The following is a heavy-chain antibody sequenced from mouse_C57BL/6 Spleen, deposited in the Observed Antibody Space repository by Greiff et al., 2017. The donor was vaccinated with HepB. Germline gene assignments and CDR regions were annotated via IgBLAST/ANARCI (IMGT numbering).Heavy chain of an antibody. V-gene: IGHV1-55*01. J-gene: IGHJ3*01. CDR3: ARAYYYGSSYEGAWFAY. CDR1: GYTSTSYW. Sequence: QVQLQQPGAELVKPGASVKMSCKASGYTSTSYWITWVKQRPGQGLEWIGDIYPGSGSTNYNEKFKSKATLTVDTSSSTAYMQLSSLTSEDSAVYYCARAYYYGSSYEGAWFAYWGQGTLVTVSA. D-gene: IGHD1-1*01. CDR2: IYPGSGST.